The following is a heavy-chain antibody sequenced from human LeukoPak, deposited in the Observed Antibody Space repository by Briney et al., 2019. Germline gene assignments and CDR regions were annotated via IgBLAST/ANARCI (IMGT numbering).Heavy chain of an antibody. D-gene: IGHD2-2*01. CDR3: AREWKYCRSTSCGYYFDY. J-gene: IGHJ4*02. V-gene: IGHV1-18*04. CDR1: GYTFTGYY. CDR2: ISAYNGNT. Sequence: ASVKVSCKASGYTFTGYYIHWVRQAPGQGLEWMGWISAYNGNTNYSQKLQGRVTMTTDTSTRTAYMELRSLRSDDTAVYYCAREWKYCRSTSCGYYFDYWGQGTLVTVSS.